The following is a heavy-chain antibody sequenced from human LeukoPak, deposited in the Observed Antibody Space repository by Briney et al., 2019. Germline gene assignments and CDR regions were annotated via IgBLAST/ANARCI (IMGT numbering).Heavy chain of an antibody. CDR2: INHSGST. CDR1: GGSFSGYY. CDR3: ARYYAPRRYNWFDP. J-gene: IGHJ5*02. Sequence: PSETLSLTCAVYGGSFSGYYWSWIRQPPGKGLEWIGEINHSGSTNHNPSLKSRVTISVDTSKNQFSLKLSSVTAADTAVYYCARYYAPRRYNWFDPWGQGTLVTVSS. D-gene: IGHD3-16*01. V-gene: IGHV4-34*01.